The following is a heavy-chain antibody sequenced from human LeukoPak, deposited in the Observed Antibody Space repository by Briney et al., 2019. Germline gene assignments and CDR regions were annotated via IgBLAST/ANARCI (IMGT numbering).Heavy chain of an antibody. D-gene: IGHD5-18*01. CDR2: IYFDDTT. J-gene: IGHJ6*02. CDR1: GFSVSINY. CDR3: ARENVDTALHRGLYYYYYHGLDV. V-gene: IGHV3-66*01. Sequence: PGGSLRLSCAASGFSVSINYMSWVRQAPGKGLEWVSVIYFDDTTYYADSVKGRFTISRDNSKKTVYLQVNTVRAEDTAVYYCARENVDTALHRGLYYYYYHGLDVWGQGTTVTVTS.